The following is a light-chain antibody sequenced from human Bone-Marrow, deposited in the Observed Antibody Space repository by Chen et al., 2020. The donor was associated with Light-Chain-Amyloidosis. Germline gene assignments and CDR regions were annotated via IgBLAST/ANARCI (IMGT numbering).Light chain of an antibody. J-gene: IGLJ1*01. Sequence: SALTQPVSVSGSPGQSITISCTGTSGDCGTYHYVSWDQQHPGKAPKVMIDAVSTRPSRVSNRFSGSKSGNTAFLTISGLQAVDEADYYCSSFTRSSSYVFGPGTKVTVL. CDR3: SSFTRSSSYV. CDR1: SGDCGTYHY. CDR2: AVS. V-gene: IGLV2-14*01.